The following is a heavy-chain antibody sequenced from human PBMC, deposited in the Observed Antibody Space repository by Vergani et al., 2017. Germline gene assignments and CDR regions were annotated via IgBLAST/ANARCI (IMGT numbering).Heavy chain of an antibody. V-gene: IGHV4-61*05. J-gene: IGHJ4*02. CDR1: GGSISSSSYY. CDR3: ASGRGGGYGSDFDY. D-gene: IGHD5-12*01. Sequence: QLQLQESGPGLVKPSETLSLTCTVSGGSISSSSYYWGWIRQPPGKGLEWIGYIYYSGSTNYNPSLKSRVTISVDTSKNQFSLKLSSVTAADTAVYYCASGRGGGYGSDFDYWGQGTLVTVSS. CDR2: IYYSGST.